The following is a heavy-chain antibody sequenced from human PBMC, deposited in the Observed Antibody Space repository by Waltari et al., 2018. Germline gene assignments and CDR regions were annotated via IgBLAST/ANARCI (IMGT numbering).Heavy chain of an antibody. V-gene: IGHV1-18*01. Sequence: QVQLVQSGGEVKKPGASVKVSCKASGYTFTNYGFIWVRQAPGQGLEWMGWISAYNGNTDYAQKLQGRVTMTTETSTGTAYLELRSLTSDDTAVYYCARGPLSSKWYRSDYWGQGTLVTVSS. J-gene: IGHJ4*02. CDR1: GYTFTNYG. CDR3: ARGPLSSKWYRSDY. CDR2: ISAYNGNT. D-gene: IGHD6-13*01.